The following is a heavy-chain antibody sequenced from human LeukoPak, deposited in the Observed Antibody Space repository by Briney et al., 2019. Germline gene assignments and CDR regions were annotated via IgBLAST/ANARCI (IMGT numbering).Heavy chain of an antibody. CDR1: GFTFSSYA. CDR3: ARDGECSSTSCYTGILTGYLDY. D-gene: IGHD2-2*02. Sequence: GGSLRLSCAASGFTFSSYAMSWVRQAPGRGLEWVANIKQDGSEKYYVDSVKGRFTVSRDNAKNSLYLQMNSLRAEDTAVYYCARDGECSSTSCYTGILTGYLDYWGQGTLVTVSS. J-gene: IGHJ4*02. V-gene: IGHV3-7*01. CDR2: IKQDGSEK.